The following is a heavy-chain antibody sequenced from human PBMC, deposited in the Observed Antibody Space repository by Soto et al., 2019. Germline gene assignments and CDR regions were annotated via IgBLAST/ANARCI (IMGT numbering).Heavy chain of an antibody. CDR2: ISYDGSNK. CDR3: ARERGWLQLLYYFDY. Sequence: ESGGGVVQPGRSLRLSCAASGFTFSSYAMHWVRQAPGKGLEWVAVISYDGSNKYYADSVKGRFTISRDNSKNTLYLQMNSLRAEDTAVYYCARERGWLQLLYYFDYWGQGTLVTVSS. CDR1: GFTFSSYA. J-gene: IGHJ4*02. D-gene: IGHD5-12*01. V-gene: IGHV3-30-3*01.